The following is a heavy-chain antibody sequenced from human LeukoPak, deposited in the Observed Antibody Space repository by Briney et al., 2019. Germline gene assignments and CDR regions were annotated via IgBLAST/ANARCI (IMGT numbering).Heavy chain of an antibody. CDR1: GYTFTGYY. CDR3: ARDDYDFWSGYYTGGNWFDP. CDR2: INPNSGGT. Sequence: ASVKVSCKASGYTFTGYYMHWVRQAPGQGLEWMGWINPNSGGTNYAQKFQGRVTMTRDTSISTAYMELSRLRSDDTAVYYCARDDYDFWSGYYTGGNWFDPWSQGTLVTVSS. J-gene: IGHJ5*02. D-gene: IGHD3-3*01. V-gene: IGHV1-2*02.